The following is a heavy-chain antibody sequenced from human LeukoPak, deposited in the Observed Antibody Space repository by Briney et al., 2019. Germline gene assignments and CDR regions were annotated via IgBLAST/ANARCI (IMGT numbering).Heavy chain of an antibody. J-gene: IGHJ5*02. V-gene: IGHV5-51*01. D-gene: IGHD6-13*01. CDR2: IYPGDSDT. Sequence: ESLKISCKGSGYSFTSYRIGWVRQMPGKGLEWMGIIYPGDSDTRYSPSFQGQVTISADKSISTAYLQWSSLKASDTAMYYCARGKGAAAGTLFWFDPWGQGTLVTVSS. CDR3: ARGKGAAAGTLFWFDP. CDR1: GYSFTSYR.